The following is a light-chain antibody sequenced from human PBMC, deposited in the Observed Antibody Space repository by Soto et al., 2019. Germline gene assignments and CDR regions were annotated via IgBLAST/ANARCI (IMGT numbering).Light chain of an antibody. Sequence: EIVLTQSPATLSLAPGERATLSCRASQSVSSYLAWYQQRPGQAPRLLICHASNRATGIPARFSGSGSGTDFTLTISSLEAEDFSLYYCQQRSTWPITFGQGTRLEI. J-gene: IGKJ5*01. CDR3: QQRSTWPIT. CDR2: HAS. CDR1: QSVSSY. V-gene: IGKV3-11*01.